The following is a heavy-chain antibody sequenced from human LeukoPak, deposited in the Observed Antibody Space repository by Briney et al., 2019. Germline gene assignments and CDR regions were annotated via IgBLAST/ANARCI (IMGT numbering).Heavy chain of an antibody. CDR1: GGTFSSYA. CDR2: IIPIFGTA. V-gene: IGHV1-69*06. J-gene: IGHJ4*02. CDR3: ASSSGVGATYFV. D-gene: IGHD1-26*01. Sequence: SVKVSCKASGGTFSSYAISWVRQAPGQGLEWMGGIIPIFGTANYAQKFQGRVTITADKSTSTAYMELSSLRSEDTAVYCCASSSGVGATYFVWGQGTLVTVSS.